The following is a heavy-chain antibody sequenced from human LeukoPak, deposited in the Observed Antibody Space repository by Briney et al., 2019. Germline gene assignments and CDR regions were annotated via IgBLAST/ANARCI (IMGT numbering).Heavy chain of an antibody. V-gene: IGHV5-10-1*01. J-gene: IGHJ4*02. CDR3: ARLYCGGDCPPDY. Sequence: GESLKISCKASGYSFNHYWIAWVRQMPGKGLEWMGRIDPRDSYTNYSPSFQGHVTISVDRSLSTVYLEWTTLKASDSALYYCARLYCGGDCPPDYWGQGTLVTVSS. CDR1: GYSFNHYW. D-gene: IGHD2-21*02. CDR2: IDPRDSYT.